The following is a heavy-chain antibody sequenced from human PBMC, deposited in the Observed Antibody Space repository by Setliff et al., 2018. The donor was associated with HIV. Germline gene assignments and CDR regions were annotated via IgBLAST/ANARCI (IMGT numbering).Heavy chain of an antibody. V-gene: IGHV4-59*08. CDR1: GGSISSHY. D-gene: IGHD3-10*02. J-gene: IGHJ3*02. CDR2: IHYSGAT. Sequence: PSETMSLTCTVSGGSISSHYWIWNRQPPGKGLEWMGYIHYSGATNYNPSLKSRVTISRDTSRTQFSLRLSSVTAADTAVYYCARHSPNVGVRGDAFDIWGQGTVVTVSS. CDR3: ARHSPNVGVRGDAFDI.